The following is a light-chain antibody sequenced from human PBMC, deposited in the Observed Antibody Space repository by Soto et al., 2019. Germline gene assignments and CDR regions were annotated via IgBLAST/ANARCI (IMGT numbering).Light chain of an antibody. J-gene: IGLJ1*01. CDR1: SSDIGAYNS. CDR3: CSYAWSSTFPYV. CDR2: QVS. Sequence: QSALTQPASVSGSPGQSITISCTGTSSDIGAYNSVSWYQHHPGKAPKLIVFQVSFRPSAVSDRFSGSKSDNTASLTISGRQTEDEADYYCCSYAWSSTFPYVFGSGTKLTVL. V-gene: IGLV2-14*01.